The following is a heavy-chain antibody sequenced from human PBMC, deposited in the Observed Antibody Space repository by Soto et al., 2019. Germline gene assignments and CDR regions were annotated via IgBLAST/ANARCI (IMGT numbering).Heavy chain of an antibody. D-gene: IGHD1-1*01. CDR1: PSSLSGCAYY. Sequence: SESLPCTCSVAPSSLSGCAYYWRRIRHQPGKGLEWIGYIYYSGSTYYTPSLKSRVTISVDTSKNQFSLKLSSVTAADTAVYYCARRRLQPPFYYYYGMDVWGQGTTVT. J-gene: IGHJ6*02. V-gene: IGHV4-31*03. CDR3: ARRRLQPPFYYYYGMDV. CDR2: IYYSGST.